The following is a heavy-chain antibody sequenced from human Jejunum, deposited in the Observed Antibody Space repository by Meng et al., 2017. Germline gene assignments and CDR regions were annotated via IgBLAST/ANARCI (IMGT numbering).Heavy chain of an antibody. CDR3: ARVRTGYCDY. D-gene: IGHD4-17*01. J-gene: IGHJ4*02. V-gene: IGHV3-74*01. Sequence: VQLVESVVGLVQPGGSLRLSCASSGFTCSTYWMHWVRQAPGKGLEWVSQINVDGGTITYADSVKGRFTISRDNAKNTLYLQMNSLRVEDTALYYCARVRTGYCDYWGQGTLVTVSS. CDR1: GFTCSTYW. CDR2: INVDGGTI.